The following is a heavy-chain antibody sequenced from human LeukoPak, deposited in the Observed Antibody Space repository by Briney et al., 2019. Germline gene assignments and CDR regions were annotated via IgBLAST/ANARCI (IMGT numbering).Heavy chain of an antibody. CDR2: ISWNSGTM. CDR3: AKAFGTTSNAYFLSDS. V-gene: IGHV3-9*01. J-gene: IGHJ4*02. CDR1: GFTFDDYV. Sequence: GGSLRLSCAASGFTFDDYVMHWVRQAPGKGLEWVSGISWNSGTMTYADSVKGRSTISRDNAKNSLYLQMNSLRAEDTALYYCAKAFGTTSNAYFLSDSWGQGTLVTVSS. D-gene: IGHD3-16*01.